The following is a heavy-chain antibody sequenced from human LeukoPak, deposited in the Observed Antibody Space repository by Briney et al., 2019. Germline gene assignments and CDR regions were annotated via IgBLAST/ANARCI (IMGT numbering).Heavy chain of an antibody. CDR1: GGSISSYY. D-gene: IGHD4-11*01. Sequence: SETLSLTCTVSGGSISSYYWSWIRQPAGKGLEWIGRIYTSGSINYNPSLKSRVTMSVDTSKNQFSLKLSSVTAADTAVYYCARDGLQARDNWFDPWGQGTLVTVSS. J-gene: IGHJ5*02. CDR3: ARDGLQARDNWFDP. V-gene: IGHV4-4*07. CDR2: IYTSGSI.